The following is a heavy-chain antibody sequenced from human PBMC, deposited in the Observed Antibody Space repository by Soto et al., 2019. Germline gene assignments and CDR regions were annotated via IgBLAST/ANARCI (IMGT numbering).Heavy chain of an antibody. CDR2: IKSQVDGGTT. CDR3: IVDVPNGRVYVAIDY. CDR1: GFTFSAAW. J-gene: IGHJ4*02. V-gene: IGHV3-15*01. Sequence: GRPLRLPCEASGFTFSAAWMIWLRQAPGKGLEWVGLIKSQVDGGTTDYAAPVKDRFTISRDDSRNTLYLQMNSLKTEDTGVYYCIVDVPNGRVYVAIDYWGQGTLVTVS. D-gene: IGHD2-8*01.